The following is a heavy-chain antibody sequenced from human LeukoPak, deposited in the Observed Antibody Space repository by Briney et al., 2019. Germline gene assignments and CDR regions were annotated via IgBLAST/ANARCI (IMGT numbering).Heavy chain of an antibody. J-gene: IGHJ4*02. CDR3: ARGPNFGDYVDFLDY. CDR2: IKLGGSDI. V-gene: IGHV3-7*01. Sequence: GGSLRLSCAASGYTFSSHWMTWVRQAPGKGPEWVANIKLGGSDIYYVDSVKGRFTISRDDAKNSLYLQMSSLRAEDTAVYYCARGPNFGDYVDFLDYWGQGALVTVSS. D-gene: IGHD4-17*01. CDR1: GYTFSSHW.